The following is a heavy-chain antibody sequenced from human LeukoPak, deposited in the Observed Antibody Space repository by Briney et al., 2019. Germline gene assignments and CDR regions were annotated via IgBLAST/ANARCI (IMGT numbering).Heavy chain of an antibody. Sequence: GASVKVSCKASGYTFTGYYMHWVRQAPGQGLEWMGWINPNSGGTNYAQKFQGRVTMTRDTSISTAYMELSRLRSDDTAVYYCARGEGVVVPAIDYWGQGTLVTVSS. CDR2: INPNSGGT. CDR3: ARGEGVVVPAIDY. V-gene: IGHV1-2*02. CDR1: GYTFTGYY. J-gene: IGHJ4*02. D-gene: IGHD2-2*01.